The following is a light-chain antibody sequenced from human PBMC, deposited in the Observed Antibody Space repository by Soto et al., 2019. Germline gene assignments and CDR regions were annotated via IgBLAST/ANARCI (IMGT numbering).Light chain of an antibody. V-gene: IGKV1-39*01. Sequence: DIQMTQSPSSLSASVGDRVTITCRASQSISTSLCWFQQKPGRAPKLLISDASTLHSGVPSRFSGSGFGTDFTLTISSLQPEDFAAYYCLQTYTVPRTFGQGNNLDIK. CDR1: QSISTS. J-gene: IGKJ2*01. CDR2: DAS. CDR3: LQTYTVPRT.